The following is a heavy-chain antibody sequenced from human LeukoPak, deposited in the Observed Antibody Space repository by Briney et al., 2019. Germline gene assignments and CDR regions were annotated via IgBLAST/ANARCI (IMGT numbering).Heavy chain of an antibody. V-gene: IGHV3-23*01. CDR3: AKFADLRGYSGYDSEDY. D-gene: IGHD5-12*01. CDR2: ISGSGGST. Sequence: PGGSLRLSCAASGSTFSSYAMSWVRQAPGKGLEWVSAISGSGGSTYYADSVKGRFTISRDNSKNTLYLQMNSLRAEDTAVYYCAKFADLRGYSGYDSEDYWGQGTLVTVSS. CDR1: GSTFSSYA. J-gene: IGHJ4*02.